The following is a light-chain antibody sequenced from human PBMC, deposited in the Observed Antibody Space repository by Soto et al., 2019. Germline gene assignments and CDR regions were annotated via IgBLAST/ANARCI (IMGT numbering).Light chain of an antibody. V-gene: IGKV3-20*01. CDR2: DTS. CDR3: QQYGSSPGT. Sequence: EIVLTQSPGTVSLSPGERATLSCRASQSVRDNYLAWYQQKPGQAPSLLIFDTSRRATGIPDRFTGSGSGTDFALTISRVEPQDIAVYFYQQYGSSPGTFGQGTKVEI. J-gene: IGKJ1*01. CDR1: QSVRDNY.